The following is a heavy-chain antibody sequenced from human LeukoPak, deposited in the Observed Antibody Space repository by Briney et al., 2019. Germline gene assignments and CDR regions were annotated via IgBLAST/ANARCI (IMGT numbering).Heavy chain of an antibody. Sequence: PSETLSLTCTVPGGSISSYYWSWIRQPAGKGLEWIGRISTSGSTNYKLSLKSRVTMSVDTSKNQFSLKLSSVTAADTAVYYCARASVEATTIDYWGQGTLVTVSS. V-gene: IGHV4-4*07. CDR3: ARASVEATTIDY. CDR2: ISTSGST. J-gene: IGHJ4*02. CDR1: GGSISSYY. D-gene: IGHD1-26*01.